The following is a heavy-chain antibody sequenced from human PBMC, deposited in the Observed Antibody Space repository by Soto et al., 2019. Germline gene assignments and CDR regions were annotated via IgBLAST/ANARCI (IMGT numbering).Heavy chain of an antibody. CDR1: GFTVSSNY. CDR2: IYSGGNT. CDR3: ARTLSSWYYFDY. V-gene: IGHV3-53*01. Sequence: GGSLRLSCAASGFTVSSNYMSWARQAPGKGLEWVSLIYSGGNTYFADSVKGRFTISRDNSKNTLYLQMNSLKAEDTAVYYCARTLSSWYYFDYWGQGTLVTVSS. D-gene: IGHD6-13*01. J-gene: IGHJ4*02.